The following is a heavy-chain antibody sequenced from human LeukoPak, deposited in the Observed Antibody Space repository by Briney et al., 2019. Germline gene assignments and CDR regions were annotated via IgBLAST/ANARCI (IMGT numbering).Heavy chain of an antibody. CDR1: GFTFGDYA. D-gene: IGHD3-22*01. Sequence: GGSLRPSCTASGFTFGDYAMSWVRQAPGKGLEWVGFIRSKAYGGTTEYAASVKGRFTISRDDSKSIAYLQMNSLKTEDTAVYYCTREGGDVYYYDSSGYYPDWGQGTLVTVSS. CDR2: IRSKAYGGTT. V-gene: IGHV3-49*04. CDR3: TREGGDVYYYDSSGYYPD. J-gene: IGHJ4*02.